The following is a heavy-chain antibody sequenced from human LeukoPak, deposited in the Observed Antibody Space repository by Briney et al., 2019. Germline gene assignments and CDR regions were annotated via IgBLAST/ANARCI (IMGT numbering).Heavy chain of an antibody. CDR2: ISAYNGNT. CDR3: ARETVGATNWYFDL. Sequence: ASVTVSFKASGYTFTSYGISWVRQAPGQGLEWMGWISAYNGNTNYAQKLQGRVTMTTDTSTSTAYMELRSLRSDDTAVYYCARETVGATNWYFDLWGRGTLVTVSS. D-gene: IGHD1-26*01. V-gene: IGHV1-18*01. CDR1: GYTFTSYG. J-gene: IGHJ2*01.